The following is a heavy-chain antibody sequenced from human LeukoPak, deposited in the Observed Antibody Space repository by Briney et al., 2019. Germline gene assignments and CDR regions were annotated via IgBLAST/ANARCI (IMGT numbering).Heavy chain of an antibody. D-gene: IGHD6-19*01. CDR2: INHSGST. CDR3: ASLYSSGWFDFDY. J-gene: IGHJ4*02. V-gene: IGHV4-34*01. Sequence: PSETLSPTCAVYGGSFSGYYWSWIRQPPGKGLEWIGEINHSGSTNYSPSLKSRVTISVDTSKNQFSLKLSSVTAADTAVYYCASLYSSGWFDFDYWGQGTLVTVSS. CDR1: GGSFSGYY.